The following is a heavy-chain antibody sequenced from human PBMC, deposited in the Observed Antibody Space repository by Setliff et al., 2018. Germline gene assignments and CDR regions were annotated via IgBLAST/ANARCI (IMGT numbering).Heavy chain of an antibody. D-gene: IGHD3-22*01. V-gene: IGHV4-39*01. CDR2: IYYSGST. J-gene: IGHJ4*02. CDR3: ARQEDDSSGYYSTD. Sequence: SETLSFTCAVSGGSISSSYYYWGWIRQPPGKGLEWIGSIYYSGSTYYNPSLKSRVTISVDTSKNQFSLKLSSVTVADTAVYYCARQEDDSSGYYSTDWGQGTLVTVSS. CDR1: GGSISSSYYY.